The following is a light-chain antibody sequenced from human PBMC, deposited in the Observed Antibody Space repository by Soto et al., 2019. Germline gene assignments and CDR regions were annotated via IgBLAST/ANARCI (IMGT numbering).Light chain of an antibody. J-gene: IGKJ1*01. CDR3: QQYYSPPWT. V-gene: IGKV4-1*01. CDR1: QSVLYSVNNKNY. Sequence: DIVMTQSPDSLAVSLGERATINCRSSQSVLYSVNNKNYLVWYQQKPGQPPKLLISWASTRESGVPDRFSGRGSGTDFTLTISSLQAEDVAVYDCQQYYSPPWTFGQGTKVEIK. CDR2: WAS.